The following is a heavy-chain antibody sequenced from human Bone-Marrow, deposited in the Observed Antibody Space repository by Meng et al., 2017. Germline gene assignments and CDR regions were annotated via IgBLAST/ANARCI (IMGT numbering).Heavy chain of an antibody. J-gene: IGHJ6*02. CDR2: ISYDGSNK. V-gene: IGHV3-30*04. CDR3: AKLSRLVIMANGMDV. Sequence: GGSLRLSCAASGFTFSSYAMHWVRQAPGKGLEWVAVISYDGSNKYYADSVKGRFTISRDNSKNTLYLQMNSLRAEDTAVYYCAKLSRLVIMANGMDVWGQGTMVTVSS. CDR1: GFTFSSYA. D-gene: IGHD3-9*01.